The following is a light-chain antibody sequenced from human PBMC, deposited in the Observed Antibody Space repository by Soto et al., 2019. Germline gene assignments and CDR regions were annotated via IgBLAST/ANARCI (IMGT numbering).Light chain of an antibody. J-gene: IGKJ3*01. CDR2: RVS. V-gene: IGKV2-30*01. CDR1: QGLVYSDGYTY. CDR3: MQGTHWPFT. Sequence: DVVMTQSPLFLPVTLGQPASISCRASQGLVYSDGYTYLNWYHQRPGQSPRRLIFRVSNRDSGVPDRFSGSGSGTDFTLKISRVEAEDVGVYYCMQGTHWPFTFGLGTKVDIK.